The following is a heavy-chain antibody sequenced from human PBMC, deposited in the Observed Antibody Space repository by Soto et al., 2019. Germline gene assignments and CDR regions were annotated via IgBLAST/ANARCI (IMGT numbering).Heavy chain of an antibody. J-gene: IGHJ4*02. CDR3: TVLWSGYYGPQD. V-gene: IGHV3-53*01. D-gene: IGHD3-3*01. CDR1: GFTVSSNY. Sequence: PGGSLRLSCAASGFTVSSNYMSWVRQAPGKGLEWVSVIYSGGSTYYADSVKGRFTISRDNSKNTLYLQMNSLRAEDTAVYYCTVLWSGYYGPQDWGQGTLVTVSS. CDR2: IYSGGST.